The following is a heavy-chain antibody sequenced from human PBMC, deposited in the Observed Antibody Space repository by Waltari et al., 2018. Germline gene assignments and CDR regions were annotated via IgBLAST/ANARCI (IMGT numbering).Heavy chain of an antibody. Sequence: QVQLQESGPGLVKPSETLSLTCSVAGGSTSTSHWTWIRQSPGKGLAWIGDIYYSGTANFNPSLNNRVAISADTSKNQFSLKLSSVIAADTAVYYCARAHLQVVTTRDDYYIYYMDVWGKGTTVTVSS. CDR1: GGSTSTSH. CDR2: IYYSGTA. J-gene: IGHJ6*03. V-gene: IGHV4-59*01. D-gene: IGHD5-12*01. CDR3: ARAHLQVVTTRDDYYIYYMDV.